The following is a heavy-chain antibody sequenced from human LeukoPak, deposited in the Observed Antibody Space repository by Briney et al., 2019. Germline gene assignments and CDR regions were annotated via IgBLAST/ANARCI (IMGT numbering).Heavy chain of an antibody. V-gene: IGHV1-2*06. D-gene: IGHD3-10*01. J-gene: IGHJ4*02. CDR1: GYTFSTYS. CDR2: INPNSGGT. CDR3: ARDGREFGESPNLDY. Sequence: GASVKVSCKASGYTFSTYSITWVRQAPGQGLEWMGRINPNSGGTNYAQKFQGRVTMTRDTSISTAYMELSRLRSDDTAVYYCARDGREFGESPNLDYWGQGTLVTVSS.